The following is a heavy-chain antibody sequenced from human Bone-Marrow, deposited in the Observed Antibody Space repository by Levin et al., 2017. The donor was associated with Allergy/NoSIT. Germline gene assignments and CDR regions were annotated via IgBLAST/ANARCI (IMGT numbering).Heavy chain of an antibody. J-gene: IGHJ4*02. CDR1: GYTFTSYA. D-gene: IGHD3-3*01. CDR3: ASYDFWSGDPRSFDY. CDR2: INTNTGNP. Sequence: ASVKVSCKASGYTFTSYAMNWVRQAPGQGLEWMGWINTNTGNPTYAQGFTGRFVFSLDTSVSTAYLQISSLKAEDTAVYYCASYDFWSGDPRSFDYWGQGTLVTVSS. V-gene: IGHV7-4-1*02.